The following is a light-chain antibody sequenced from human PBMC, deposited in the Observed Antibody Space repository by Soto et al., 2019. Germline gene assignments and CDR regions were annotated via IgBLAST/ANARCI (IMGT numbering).Light chain of an antibody. J-gene: IGLJ1*01. V-gene: IGLV2-14*01. CDR1: TSDVGGYNY. CDR2: EVS. CDR3: LSNTSFISYF. Sequence: QSALTQPASVSGSPGQSITISCTGTTSDVGGYNYVSWYQQHPGKVPKLLIHEVSNRPSGVSNRFSGSKSGNTASLTISGLQAEDEADYYSLSNTSFISYFFGTGTELTVL.